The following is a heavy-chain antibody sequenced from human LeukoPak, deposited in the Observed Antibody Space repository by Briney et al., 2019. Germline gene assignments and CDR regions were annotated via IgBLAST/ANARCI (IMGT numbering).Heavy chain of an antibody. CDR1: GFTFSTYA. V-gene: IGHV3-23*01. CDR3: AKPRLAASGNFDF. D-gene: IGHD6-13*01. Sequence: PGGSLRLSCAASGFTFSTYALNWVRQAPGKGLEWVSAISDSGGAIFYADSVKGRFTMSRDNSKNSLFLQMNSLRAEDTAVYYCAKPRLAASGNFDFWGQGTLVTVSS. J-gene: IGHJ4*02. CDR2: ISDSGGAI.